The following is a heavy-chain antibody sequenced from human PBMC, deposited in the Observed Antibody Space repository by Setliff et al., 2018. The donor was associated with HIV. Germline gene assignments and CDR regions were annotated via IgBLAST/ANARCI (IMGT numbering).Heavy chain of an antibody. Sequence: PSETLSLTCTVSGGSISSTNYYWGWIRQTPGKGLEWIGSIYYSGTTYYNPSLKSRVTMSVDTSTSRLSLKVHSVTAADTAMYYCARGSHGTSWTDYWGQGTLVTVSS. J-gene: IGHJ4*02. V-gene: IGHV4-39*07. CDR3: ARGSHGTSWTDY. CDR1: GGSISSTNYY. D-gene: IGHD6-13*01. CDR2: IYYSGTT.